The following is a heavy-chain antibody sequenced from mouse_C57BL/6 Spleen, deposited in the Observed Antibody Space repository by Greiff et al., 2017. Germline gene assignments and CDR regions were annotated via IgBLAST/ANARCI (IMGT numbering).Heavy chain of an antibody. CDR2: ISDGGSYT. J-gene: IGHJ4*01. CDR1: GFTFSSYA. D-gene: IGHD4-1*01. CDR3: AIDDWDYAMYD. V-gene: IGHV5-4*01. Sequence: EVNVVESGGGLVKPGGSLKLSCAASGFTFSSYAMSWVRQTPEKRLEWVATISDGGSYTYYPDNVTGRFTISRDNAKNNLYLQMSHLKSEDTAMYYCAIDDWDYAMYDGGQGTSVTVSS.